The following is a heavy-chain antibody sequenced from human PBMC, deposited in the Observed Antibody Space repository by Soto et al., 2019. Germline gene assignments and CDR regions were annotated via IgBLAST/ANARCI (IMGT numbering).Heavy chain of an antibody. CDR1: GYTFTSYG. D-gene: IGHD3-10*01. CDR2: ISAYNGTT. J-gene: IGHJ4*02. CDR3: ARVYRITMVRGELSEY. Sequence: QVQLVQSGAEVKKPGASVKVSCKASGYTFTSYGISWVRQAPGQGLEWMGWISAYNGTTNYAQKLQGRVTMTTDTSTSTGYMELRSLRSDDTAVYYCARVYRITMVRGELSEYWGQGTLVTVSS. V-gene: IGHV1-18*01.